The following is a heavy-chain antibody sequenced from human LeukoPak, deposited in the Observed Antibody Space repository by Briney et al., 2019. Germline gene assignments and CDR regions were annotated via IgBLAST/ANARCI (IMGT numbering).Heavy chain of an antibody. Sequence: GGSLRLSCAASGFTFSSYAMSWVRQAPGKGLEWVSAISGSGGSTYYADSVKGRFTISRDDSKNTLYLQMNSLKTEDTAVYYCTTDGPNVLRYFDWSYGMDVWGQGTTVTVSS. CDR1: GFTFSSYA. J-gene: IGHJ6*02. CDR3: TTDGPNVLRYFDWSYGMDV. D-gene: IGHD3-9*01. V-gene: IGHV3-23*01. CDR2: ISGSGGST.